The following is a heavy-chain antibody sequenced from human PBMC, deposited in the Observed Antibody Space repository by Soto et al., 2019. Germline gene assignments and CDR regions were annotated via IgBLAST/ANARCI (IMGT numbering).Heavy chain of an antibody. Sequence: HPGGSLRLSCAASGFTFSSYGMHWVRQAPGKGLEWVAVIWYDGSNKYYADSVKGRFTISRDNSKNTLYLQMNSLRAEDTAVYYCARDPEGVNGHYYYGMDVWGQGTTVTVSS. D-gene: IGHD3-16*01. V-gene: IGHV3-33*01. CDR2: IWYDGSNK. CDR3: ARDPEGVNGHYYYGMDV. CDR1: GFTFSSYG. J-gene: IGHJ6*02.